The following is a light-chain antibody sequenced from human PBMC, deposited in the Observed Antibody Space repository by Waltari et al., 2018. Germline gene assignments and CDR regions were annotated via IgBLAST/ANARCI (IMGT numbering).Light chain of an antibody. V-gene: IGKV2-29*02. J-gene: IGKJ4*02. CDR2: EVS. CDR1: QSLLYNDGKTY. CDR3: MQAIRLPLT. Sequence: DVVRTQTPFLLPVTPGQPASISCKCTQSLLYNDGKTYLYWYFQKPGQSPHLLIYEVSSLFSGVPYRFCGSGSGTDFTLKISRVEAEDVGVYYCMQAIRLPLTFGGGTKVEIK.